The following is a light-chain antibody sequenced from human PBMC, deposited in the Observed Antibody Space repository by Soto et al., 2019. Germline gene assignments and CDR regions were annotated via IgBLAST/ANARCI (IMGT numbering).Light chain of an antibody. CDR1: ESVSDNY. Sequence: EIVLTQSPGTLSLSPGERATLSCRASESVSDNYLAWYQQRSGQAPRLVIYSVSSRATGIPDRFSGSGSGTDFTLTISRLEPEDFAMYYCLHHGSSLWTFGQGTKV. CDR3: LHHGSSLWT. J-gene: IGKJ1*01. CDR2: SVS. V-gene: IGKV3-20*01.